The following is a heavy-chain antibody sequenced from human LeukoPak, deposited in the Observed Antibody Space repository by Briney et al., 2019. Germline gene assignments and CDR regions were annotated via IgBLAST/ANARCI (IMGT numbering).Heavy chain of an antibody. V-gene: IGHV5-51*01. CDR1: GYTFSTYW. CDR3: ALHSSSGVHNFDY. Sequence: HGESLKISCKGSGYTFSTYWIGWVRQMPGKGLEWMGVIYPDESDTRYSPSFQGQVTISADKSISTAYLQWSSLKASDTAMYYCALHSSSGVHNFDYWGQGTLVTVSS. CDR2: IYPDESDT. D-gene: IGHD6-6*01. J-gene: IGHJ4*02.